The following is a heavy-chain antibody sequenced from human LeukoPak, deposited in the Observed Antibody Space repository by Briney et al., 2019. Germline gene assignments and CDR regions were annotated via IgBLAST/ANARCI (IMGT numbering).Heavy chain of an antibody. CDR3: ARDLGSSFDY. D-gene: IGHD2/OR15-2a*01. V-gene: IGHV4-59*11. Sequence: SETLSLTCTVSGGSISSHYWSWIRQPPGKGLEWIGYIHYSGSTNYNPSLKSRVTISVDTSKNQFSLKLSSVTAADTAVYYCARDLGSSFDYWGQGTLVTVSS. CDR1: GGSISSHY. CDR2: IHYSGST. J-gene: IGHJ4*02.